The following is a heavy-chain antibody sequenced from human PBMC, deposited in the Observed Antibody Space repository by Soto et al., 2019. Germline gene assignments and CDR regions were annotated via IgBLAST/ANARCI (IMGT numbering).Heavy chain of an antibody. CDR1: GFPFAPST. V-gene: IGHV3-23*01. D-gene: IGHD3-10*02. Sequence: EVQLLQSGGGLVQPGGSLTLSCGVSGFPFAPSTMSWVRQAPGKGLEWVSTISVRVGSTYSADSVQGRFTVSSDISDNKLFLLMTSLTADATAVYCCAKRDVLHTTFNAYFYDNWGLGVLVTVSS. CDR2: ISVRVGST. CDR3: AKRDVLHTTFNAYFYDN. J-gene: IGHJ4*02.